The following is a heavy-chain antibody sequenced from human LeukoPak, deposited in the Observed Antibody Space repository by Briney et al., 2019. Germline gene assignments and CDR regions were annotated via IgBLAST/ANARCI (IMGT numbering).Heavy chain of an antibody. J-gene: IGHJ3*02. CDR1: GGTFSSYA. CDR2: IIPIFGTA. Sequence: SVKVSCKASGGTFSSYAISWVRQAPGQGLEWMGGIIPIFGTANYAQKFQGRVTITADESTSTAYMELSSLRSEDTAVYYCANKGAAGSAFDIWGQGTMVTVSS. V-gene: IGHV1-69*13. D-gene: IGHD1-26*01. CDR3: ANKGAAGSAFDI.